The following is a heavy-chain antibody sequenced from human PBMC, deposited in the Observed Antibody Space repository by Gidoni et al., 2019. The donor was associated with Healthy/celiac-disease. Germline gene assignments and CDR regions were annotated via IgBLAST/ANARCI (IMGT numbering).Heavy chain of an antibody. CDR2: IIPIFGTA. D-gene: IGHD5-18*01. CDR3: ASGEVEGYSYGYVPYYFDY. J-gene: IGHJ4*02. Sequence: QVQLVQSGAEVKKPGSSVKVSCKASGGTFSSYAISWVRQAPGQGLEWMGGIIPIFGTANYAQKFQGRVTITADESTSTAYMELSSLRSEDTAVYYCASGEVEGYSYGYVPYYFDYWGQGTLVTVSS. CDR1: GGTFSSYA. V-gene: IGHV1-69*01.